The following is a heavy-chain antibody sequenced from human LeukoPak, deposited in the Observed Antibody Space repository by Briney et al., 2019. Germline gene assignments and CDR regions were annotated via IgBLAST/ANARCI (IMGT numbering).Heavy chain of an antibody. Sequence: RSQTLSLTCAISGDSISSNSAAWHWIRQSPSRGLEWLGRTYYRSKWYNDYAVSVKSRITINPDTSENHFSLQLNSVTPEDTAVYYCARGYGYYFDYWGQGTLVTVSS. V-gene: IGHV6-1*01. CDR3: ARGYGYYFDY. D-gene: IGHD5-18*01. J-gene: IGHJ4*02. CDR2: TYYRSKWYN. CDR1: GDSISSNSAA.